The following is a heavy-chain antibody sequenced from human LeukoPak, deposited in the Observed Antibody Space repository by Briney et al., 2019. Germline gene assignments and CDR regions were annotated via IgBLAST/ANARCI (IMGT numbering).Heavy chain of an antibody. D-gene: IGHD3-10*01. Sequence: GGSLRLSCAASGFAFRTYAVSWVRQAPGKGLEGVSAISGSGDKTFYAESVRGRFTISRDNSKNTLYLQMNSLRAEDTAVYYCAKDLNYGFDSWGQGTLVTVSS. CDR1: GFAFRTYA. CDR3: AKDLNYGFDS. V-gene: IGHV3-23*01. CDR2: ISGSGDKT. J-gene: IGHJ4*02.